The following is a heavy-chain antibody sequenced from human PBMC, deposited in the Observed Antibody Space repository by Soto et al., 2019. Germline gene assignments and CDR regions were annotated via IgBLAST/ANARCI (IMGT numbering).Heavy chain of an antibody. CDR2: IYHSGST. V-gene: IGHV4-30-2*01. J-gene: IGHJ4*02. CDR3: ARVPAFGR. D-gene: IGHD3-3*01. Sequence: QLQLQESGSGLVKPSQTLSLTCAVSGGSISSGGYSWSWIRQPPGKGLEWTGCIYHSGSTYYNPSLKSRVTISVDRSKNQFPLQLSSVTAADSAVYYCARVPAFGRWGQGTLGTVSS. CDR1: GGSISSGGYS.